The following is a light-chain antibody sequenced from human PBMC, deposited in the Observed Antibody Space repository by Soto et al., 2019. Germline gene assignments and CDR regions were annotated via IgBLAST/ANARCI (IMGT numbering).Light chain of an antibody. V-gene: IGLV2-14*01. CDR3: SSFTSRSTFNYV. J-gene: IGLJ1*01. CDR1: SSDVGAYNY. Sequence: QSVLTQPASVSGPPGQSITISCTGTSSDVGAYNYVSWYQQYPGTAPKVMIYEVSSRPSGVSHRFSGSKSGNTASLTISGLQPEDEADYYCSSFTSRSTFNYVFGTGTKVTVL. CDR2: EVS.